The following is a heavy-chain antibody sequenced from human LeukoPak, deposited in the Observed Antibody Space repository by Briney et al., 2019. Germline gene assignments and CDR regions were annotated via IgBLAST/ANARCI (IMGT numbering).Heavy chain of an antibody. J-gene: IGHJ4*02. CDR1: GYTFTSYG. CDR2: ISAYNGNT. D-gene: IGHD6-6*01. Sequence: ASVKVSCKASGYTFTSYGISWVRQAPGQGLEWMGWISAYNGNTNYAQKLQGRVTMTTDTSTSTAYMGLRSLRSDDTAVYYCASARSPSSSVDYWGQGTLVTVSS. CDR3: ASARSPSSSVDY. V-gene: IGHV1-18*01.